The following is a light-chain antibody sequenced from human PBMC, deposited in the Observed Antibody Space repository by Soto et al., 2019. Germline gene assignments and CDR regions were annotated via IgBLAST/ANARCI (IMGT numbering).Light chain of an antibody. V-gene: IGKV3-11*01. Sequence: EIVLTQSPATLSFSPGERATLSCRASQSVSIYLAWYQQKPGQAPRLLIYDASNRATGIPARFSGSGSGTDFTLTISSLEPEDFAVYYCHQRSNWTRTFGQGTKV. J-gene: IGKJ1*01. CDR2: DAS. CDR1: QSVSIY. CDR3: HQRSNWTRT.